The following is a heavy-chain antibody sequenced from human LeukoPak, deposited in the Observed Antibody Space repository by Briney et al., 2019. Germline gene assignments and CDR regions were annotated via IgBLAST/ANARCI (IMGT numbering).Heavy chain of an antibody. V-gene: IGHV3-7*01. D-gene: IGHD3-3*01. CDR3: ARDGNYDFWSGYYFDY. CDR1: GFTFSSYW. Sequence: PGGSLRLSCAASGFTFSSYWMSWVRQAPGKGLEWVANIKQDGSEKYYVDSVKGRFTISRDNAKNSLYLQMNSLRAEDTALYYCARDGNYDFWSGYYFDYWGQGTLVTVSS. CDR2: IKQDGSEK. J-gene: IGHJ4*02.